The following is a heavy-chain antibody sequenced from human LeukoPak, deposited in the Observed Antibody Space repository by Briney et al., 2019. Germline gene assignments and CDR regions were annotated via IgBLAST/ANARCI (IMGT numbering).Heavy chain of an antibody. D-gene: IGHD4-11*01. CDR2: ISWNSCSI. CDR3: AKDAKLYSNYAGGYFDY. CDR1: GFTFDDYA. V-gene: IGHV3-9*01. Sequence: GRSLRLSCAASGFTFDDYAMHWVRQAPGKGLEWVSGISWNSCSIGYADSVKGRFTISRDNAKNSLYLQMNSLRAEDTALYYCAKDAKLYSNYAGGYFDYWGQGTLVTVSS. J-gene: IGHJ4*02.